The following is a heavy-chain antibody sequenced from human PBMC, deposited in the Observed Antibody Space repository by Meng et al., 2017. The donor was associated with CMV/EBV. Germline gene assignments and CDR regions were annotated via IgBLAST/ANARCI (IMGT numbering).Heavy chain of an antibody. J-gene: IGHJ6*02. CDR1: GFTFSSYE. D-gene: IGHD6-19*01. CDR2: ISSSGSTI. Sequence: GGSLRLSCAASGFTFSSYEMIWVRQAPGKGLEWVSYISSSGSTIYYADSVKGRFTISRDNAKNSLYLQMNSLRAEDTAVYYCARDGAVAGTLGYYYYYGMDVWGQGTTVTVSS. V-gene: IGHV3-48*03. CDR3: ARDGAVAGTLGYYYYYGMDV.